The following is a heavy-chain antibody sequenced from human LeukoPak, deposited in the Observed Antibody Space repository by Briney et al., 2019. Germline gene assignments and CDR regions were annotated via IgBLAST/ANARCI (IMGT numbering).Heavy chain of an antibody. CDR2: INPNSGGT. D-gene: IGHD3-10*01. V-gene: IGHV1-2*02. J-gene: IGHJ4*02. CDR1: GYTFTGYY. CDR3: ARVVWFGETERYYFDY. Sequence: GASVKVSCKASGYTFTGYYMHWVRQAPGQRLEWMGWINPNSGGTNYAQKYQGRVSMTRDTSISTAYMELSRLRSDDTAVYYCARVVWFGETERYYFDYWGQGTLVTVSS.